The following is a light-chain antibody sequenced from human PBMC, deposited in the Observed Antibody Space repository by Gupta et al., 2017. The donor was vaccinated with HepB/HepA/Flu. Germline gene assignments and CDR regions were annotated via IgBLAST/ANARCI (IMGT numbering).Light chain of an antibody. J-gene: IGKJ1*01. Sequence: DIVMTQSPDSLAVSLGERAANNCKSSQSVIYNSNNKNYLAWYQQKPGQPPKLLIYWASTRASGVPDRFSGSGSGTDFTLTISSLQAEDVAAYYCQQDNNTPRTFGQGTKVEIK. V-gene: IGKV4-1*01. CDR3: QQDNNTPRT. CDR1: QSVIYNSNNKNY. CDR2: WAS.